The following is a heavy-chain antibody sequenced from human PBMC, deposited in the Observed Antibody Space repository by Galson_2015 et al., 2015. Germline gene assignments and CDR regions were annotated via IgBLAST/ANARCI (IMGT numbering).Heavy chain of an antibody. CDR1: GFIFGNFG. J-gene: IGHJ4*02. D-gene: IGHD1-26*01. Sequence: SLRLSCAASGFIFGNFGMHWVRQAPGKGLEWLAIICHDGSNKYYAESVRGRFTISRDDSKNMVYLQMNSLRVEDTALYYCARDAHSDRCLGGGFLFWGQRAVDTVAS. CDR2: ICHDGSNK. CDR3: ARDAHSDRCLGGGFLF. V-gene: IGHV3-33*01.